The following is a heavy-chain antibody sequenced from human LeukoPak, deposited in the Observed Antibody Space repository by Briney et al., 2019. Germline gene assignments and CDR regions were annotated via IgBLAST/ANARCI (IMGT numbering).Heavy chain of an antibody. CDR3: ARHGWAIAVAGPGAFDI. CDR2: IYYSGST. D-gene: IGHD6-19*01. J-gene: IGHJ3*02. Sequence: SETLSLTCTVSGGSISSYDWSWIRQPPGKGLEWIGYIYYSGSTNYNPSLKSRVTISVDTSKNQFSLKLSSVTAADTAVYYCARHGWAIAVAGPGAFDIWGQGTMVTVSS. V-gene: IGHV4-59*08. CDR1: GGSISSYD.